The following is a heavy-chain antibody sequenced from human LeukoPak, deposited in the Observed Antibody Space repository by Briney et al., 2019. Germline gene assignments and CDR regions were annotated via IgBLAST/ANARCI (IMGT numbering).Heavy chain of an antibody. CDR1: GLSFSTYS. CDR2: ITSSSSDI. CDR3: ARDLHWAFDY. V-gene: IGHV3-48*01. J-gene: IGHJ4*02. D-gene: IGHD7-27*01. Sequence: GGSLRLSCAASGLSFSTYSMNWVRQAPGRGLEWISYITSSSSDISYADSVKGRFTISRDNAKNSLSLQMNSLRAEDTAVYYCARDLHWAFDYWGQGTLVTVSS.